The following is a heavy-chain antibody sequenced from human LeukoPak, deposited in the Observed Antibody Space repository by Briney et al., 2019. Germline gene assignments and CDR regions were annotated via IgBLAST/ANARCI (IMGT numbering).Heavy chain of an antibody. V-gene: IGHV4-39*01. CDR2: IYYSGST. CDR1: GGSISSSSYY. CDR3: ARLHYYGSGSYYNY. J-gene: IGHJ4*02. D-gene: IGHD3-10*01. Sequence: PSEALSLTCTVSGGSISSSSYYWGWIRQPPGKGLEWIGSIYYSGSTYYNPSLKSRVTISVDTSKNQFSLKLSSVTAADTAVYYCARLHYYGSGSYYNYWGQGTLVTVSS.